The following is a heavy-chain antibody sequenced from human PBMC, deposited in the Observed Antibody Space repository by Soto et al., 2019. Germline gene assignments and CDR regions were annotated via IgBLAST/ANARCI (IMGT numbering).Heavy chain of an antibody. J-gene: IGHJ5*02. Sequence: SETLCLTCNVSDDSLSTYYWSWIRQSAGKGLEWIGRIYASGSTNYNPSLKGRVSMSVDTSKKQFSLKMMSVTAADTAMYYCARSAIPRGGWFRPWGQGVLVTVSS. CDR3: ARSAIPRGGWFRP. CDR1: DDSLSTYY. V-gene: IGHV4-4*07. CDR2: IYASGST. D-gene: IGHD2-21*01.